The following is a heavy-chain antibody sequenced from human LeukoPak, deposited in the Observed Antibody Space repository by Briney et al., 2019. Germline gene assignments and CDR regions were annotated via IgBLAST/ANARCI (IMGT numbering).Heavy chain of an antibody. Sequence: GGSLRLSCAGSGFTFNNAWMSWVRQAPGKGLEWVAAITGAGGDTYYADSVKGRFTISRDNFKNTLSLEMNSLTAEDTALYYCAKADYGDFAFDSWGQGTLVTVSS. V-gene: IGHV3-23*01. CDR2: ITGAGGDT. D-gene: IGHD4-17*01. CDR3: AKADYGDFAFDS. CDR1: GFTFNNAW. J-gene: IGHJ4*02.